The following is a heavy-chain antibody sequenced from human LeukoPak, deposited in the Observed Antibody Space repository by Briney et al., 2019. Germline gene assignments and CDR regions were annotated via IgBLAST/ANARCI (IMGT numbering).Heavy chain of an antibody. CDR3: ARGYNWFDP. Sequence: SETLSLTCAVYGGSFGGYYWSWIRQPPGKGLEWIGEINHSGSTNYNPSLKSRVTISVDTSKNQFSLKLSSVTAADTAVYYCARGYNWFDPWGQGTLVTVSS. CDR2: INHSGST. V-gene: IGHV4-34*01. J-gene: IGHJ5*02. CDR1: GGSFGGYY.